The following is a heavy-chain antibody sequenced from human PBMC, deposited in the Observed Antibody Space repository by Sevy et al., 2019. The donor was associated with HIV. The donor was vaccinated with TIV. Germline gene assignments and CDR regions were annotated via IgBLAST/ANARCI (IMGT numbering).Heavy chain of an antibody. J-gene: IGHJ6*02. CDR2: ISGSSNYI. CDR3: ARSGGLTDYGMDV. V-gene: IGHV3-21*06. D-gene: IGHD3-16*01. Sequence: GGSLRLSCAASAFTFSSYNMNWVRQAPGKGLEWVSCISGSSNYIYYAESLKGRFIISRDNAKNTLYLQMDSLRAEDTAVYYCARSGGLTDYGMDVWGQGTTVTVSS. CDR1: AFTFSSYN.